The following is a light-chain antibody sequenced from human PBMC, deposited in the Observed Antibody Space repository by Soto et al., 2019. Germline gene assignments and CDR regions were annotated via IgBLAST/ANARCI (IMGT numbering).Light chain of an antibody. CDR2: DAS. Sequence: DFQMTQSPSTLSASVGDRVTIACRASQNIRSRLAWFQQKPGKAPKLLIYDASSLESGVPSRFSGSGSGTEFTLTISSLPPDDYATYYCQQYNTFSTFGQGTKVDIK. J-gene: IGKJ1*01. V-gene: IGKV1-5*01. CDR3: QQYNTFST. CDR1: QNIRSR.